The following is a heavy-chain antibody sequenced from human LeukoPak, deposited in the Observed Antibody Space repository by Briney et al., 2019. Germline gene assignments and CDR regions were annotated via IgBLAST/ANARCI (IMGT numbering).Heavy chain of an antibody. V-gene: IGHV4-4*02. J-gene: IGHJ4*02. CDR1: GGSISSSNW. Sequence: SETLSLTCAVSGGSISSSNWWSWVRQPPGKGLEWIGEIYHSGSTNYNPSLKSRVTISVDKSKNQFSLKLSSVTAADTALYYCARDMWVDSSGYYLPDYWGQGTLVTVSS. CDR3: ARDMWVDSSGYYLPDY. D-gene: IGHD3-22*01. CDR2: IYHSGST.